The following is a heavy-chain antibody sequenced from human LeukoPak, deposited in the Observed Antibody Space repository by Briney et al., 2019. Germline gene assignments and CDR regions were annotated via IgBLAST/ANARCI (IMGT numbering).Heavy chain of an antibody. Sequence: PSETLSLTCTVSGGSISNYYWSWIRQPPGKGLEWIGYIHYSGSTNYNPSLESRVTISVDMSKNQFSLKLSSVTAADTAVYYCAKAFSYYNSGTLDHWGQGTLITVSS. CDR3: AKAFSYYNSGTLDH. V-gene: IGHV4-59*01. D-gene: IGHD3-10*01. CDR2: IHYSGST. J-gene: IGHJ4*02. CDR1: GGSISNYY.